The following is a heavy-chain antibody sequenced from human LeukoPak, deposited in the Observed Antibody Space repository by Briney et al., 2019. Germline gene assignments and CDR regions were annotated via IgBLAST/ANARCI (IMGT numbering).Heavy chain of an antibody. CDR3: ARDQSFGSGSYQDY. CDR2: ISGYNGNT. V-gene: IGHV1-18*01. D-gene: IGHD3-10*01. Sequence: GASVKVSCKASGYTFTSYGVSWIRQAPGQGLEWMGWISGYNGNTSFAQKFQGRVAVTTDTSTSTAYMDLRSLRSDDTAVYYCARDQSFGSGSYQDYWGQGTLVTVSS. CDR1: GYTFTSYG. J-gene: IGHJ4*02.